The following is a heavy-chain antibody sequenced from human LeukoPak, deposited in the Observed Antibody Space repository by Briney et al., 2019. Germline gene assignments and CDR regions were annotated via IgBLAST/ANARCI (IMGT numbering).Heavy chain of an antibody. V-gene: IGHV4-34*01. CDR1: GGSFSGYY. J-gene: IGHJ4*02. Sequence: PSETLSLTCAVYGGSFSGYYWSWIRQPPGKGLEWIGEINHSGSTNYNPSLKGRVTISVDTSKNQFSLKLSSVTAADTAVYYCARKAPWFDYWGQGTLVTVSS. CDR3: ARKAPWFDY. CDR2: INHSGST.